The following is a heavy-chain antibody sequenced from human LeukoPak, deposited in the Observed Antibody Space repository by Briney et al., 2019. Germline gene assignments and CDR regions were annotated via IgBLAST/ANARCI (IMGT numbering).Heavy chain of an antibody. CDR3: TRDWSGGWNWFDP. CDR1: GFTFSSYG. CDR2: ISYDGSNK. Sequence: PGGSLRLSCAASGFTFSSYGMHWVRQAPGKGLEWVAVISYDGSNKYYADSVKGRFTISRDNSKNTLYLQMNSLRAEDTAVYYCTRDWSGGWNWFDPWGQGTLVTVSS. J-gene: IGHJ5*02. V-gene: IGHV3-30*03. D-gene: IGHD3-10*01.